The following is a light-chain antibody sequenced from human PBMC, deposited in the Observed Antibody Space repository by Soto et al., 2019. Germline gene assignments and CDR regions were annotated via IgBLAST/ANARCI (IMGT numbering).Light chain of an antibody. Sequence: QSALTQPASVSGSPGQSITISCTGASSDVGDYSYVSWYQHHPGQAPELLIYAVSDRPPGVSDRFSGSKSGITASLTISGLQTEDEADYYCISYTDRQSYLFGTGTKVTVL. CDR2: AVS. CDR3: ISYTDRQSYL. V-gene: IGLV2-14*01. CDR1: SSDVGDYSY. J-gene: IGLJ1*01.